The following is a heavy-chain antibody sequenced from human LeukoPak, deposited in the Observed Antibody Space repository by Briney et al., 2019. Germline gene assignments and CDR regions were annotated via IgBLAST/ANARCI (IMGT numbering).Heavy chain of an antibody. CDR2: INTDGSST. CDR1: GFTFSSYG. V-gene: IGHV3-74*01. J-gene: IGHJ3*02. CDR3: ARDYLCAFDI. D-gene: IGHD5-12*01. Sequence: GGSLRLSCAASGFTFSSYGMHWVRHGPGKGLVWVSRINTDGSSTSNADSVKGRFTISRDNAKNTLYLQMNSLRAEDTAVYYCARDYLCAFDIWGQGTMVTVSS.